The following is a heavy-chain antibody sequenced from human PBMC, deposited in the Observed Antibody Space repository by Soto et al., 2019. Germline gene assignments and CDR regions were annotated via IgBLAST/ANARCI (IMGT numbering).Heavy chain of an antibody. CDR3: AIGPSSTWHWADY. V-gene: IGHV3-23*01. J-gene: IGHJ4*02. CDR2: ISDSGTST. Sequence: PGGSLRLSCAASGVSFKNYGMTWVRQAPGKGLEWVSRISDSGTSTYYADSVKGRFTISRDNSKNTLYLQMNSLRAEDTAIYYCAIGPSSTWHWADYWGQATLVTDPS. D-gene: IGHD6-13*01. CDR1: GVSFKNYG.